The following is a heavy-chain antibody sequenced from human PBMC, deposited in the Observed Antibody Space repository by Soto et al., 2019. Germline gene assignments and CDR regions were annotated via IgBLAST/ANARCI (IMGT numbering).Heavy chain of an antibody. CDR2: ISYDGSNK. Sequence: SLRLSCAASGFTFSSYAMHWVRQAPGKGLEWVAVISYDGSNKYYADSVKGRFTISRDNSKNTLYLQMNSLRAEDTAVYYCAREQQQLAPDYYYYYGMDVWGQGTTVTVSS. CDR3: AREQQQLAPDYYYYYGMDV. V-gene: IGHV3-30-3*01. J-gene: IGHJ6*02. D-gene: IGHD6-13*01. CDR1: GFTFSSYA.